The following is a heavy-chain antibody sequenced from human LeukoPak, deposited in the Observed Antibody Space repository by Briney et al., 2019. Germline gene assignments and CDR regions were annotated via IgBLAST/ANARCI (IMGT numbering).Heavy chain of an antibody. CDR1: GFTFNTYA. CDR2: IQYDGNAK. V-gene: IGHV3-30*02. D-gene: IGHD3-10*01. J-gene: IGHJ4*02. CDR3: VTRSGSGSYYRWAFDN. Sequence: PGGSLRLSCTASGFTFNTYAMHWVRQAPGKGLEWVAFIQYDGNAKHYADSVTGRFTISRDISTNTLYLQMNSLRADDTAVYYCVTRSGSGSYYRWAFDNWGQGTLVTVSS.